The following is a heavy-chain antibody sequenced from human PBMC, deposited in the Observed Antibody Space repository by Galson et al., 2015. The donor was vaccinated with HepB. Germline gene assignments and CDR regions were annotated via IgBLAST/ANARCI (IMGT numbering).Heavy chain of an antibody. CDR2: SGKKGNNYTP. Sequence: SLRLSCAASGFTFSDHFMDWVRQAPGKGLEWVGRSGKKGNNYTPENAASVKGRFTISRDDSKNSLYLEMISLKIEDTAVYYCTRGPPFWRGYSNWFDPWGQGTLVTVSS. J-gene: IGHJ5*02. CDR3: TRGPPFWRGYSNWFDP. CDR1: GFTFSDHF. D-gene: IGHD3-3*01. V-gene: IGHV3-72*01.